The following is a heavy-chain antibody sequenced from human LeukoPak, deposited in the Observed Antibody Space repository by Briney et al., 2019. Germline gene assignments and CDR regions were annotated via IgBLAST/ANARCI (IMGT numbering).Heavy chain of an antibody. CDR1: GYTFTSYY. Sequence: ASVKVSCKASGYTFTSYYMHWVRQAPGQGLEWMGIINPSGGSTSYAQKFQGRVTMTRDTSTSTVYMELSSLRSEDTAVYYCARDGTPYCSSTSCYVGYWFDPWGQGTLVTASS. D-gene: IGHD2-2*01. CDR3: ARDGTPYCSSTSCYVGYWFDP. J-gene: IGHJ5*02. V-gene: IGHV1-46*01. CDR2: INPSGGST.